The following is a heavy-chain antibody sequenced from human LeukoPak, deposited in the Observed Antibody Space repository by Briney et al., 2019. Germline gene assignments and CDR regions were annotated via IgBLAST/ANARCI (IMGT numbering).Heavy chain of an antibody. Sequence: ASVKVSFKASGGTFSIYAISWVRQAPGQGLEWMGGIIPIFGTANYAQKFQGRVTITADESTSTAYMELSSLRSEETAGYYCARDRFSGYYYGMDVWGQGTTVTVSS. V-gene: IGHV1-69*13. CDR3: ARDRFSGYYYGMDV. J-gene: IGHJ6*02. CDR1: GGTFSIYA. CDR2: IIPIFGTA. D-gene: IGHD6-19*01.